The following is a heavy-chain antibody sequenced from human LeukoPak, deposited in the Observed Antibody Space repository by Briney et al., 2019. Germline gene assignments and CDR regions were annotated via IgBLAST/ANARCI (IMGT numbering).Heavy chain of an antibody. CDR3: AKRRGFFGRGMDV. CDR1: GFTFSSYA. CDR2: ISGSGGST. D-gene: IGHD3-3*01. J-gene: IGHJ6*02. Sequence: GGSLRLPCAASGFTFSSYAMSWVRQAPGKGLEWVSAISGSGGSTYYADSVKGRFTISRDNSKNTLYLQMNSLRAEDTAVYYCAKRRGFFGRGMDVWGQGTTVTVSS. V-gene: IGHV3-23*01.